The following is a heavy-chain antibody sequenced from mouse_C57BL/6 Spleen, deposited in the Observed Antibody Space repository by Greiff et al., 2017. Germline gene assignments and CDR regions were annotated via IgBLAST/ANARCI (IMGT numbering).Heavy chain of an antibody. CDR2: IHPNSGST. V-gene: IGHV1-64*01. CDR1: GYTFTSYW. CDR3: ASVDGSYAMDY. J-gene: IGHJ4*01. Sequence: QVQLQQSGAELVKPGASVKLSCKASGYTFTSYWMHWVKQRPGQGLEWIGMIHPNSGSTNYNEKFKSKATLTVDKSSSTAYMQLSSLTSEDSAVYYCASVDGSYAMDYWGQGTSVTVSS.